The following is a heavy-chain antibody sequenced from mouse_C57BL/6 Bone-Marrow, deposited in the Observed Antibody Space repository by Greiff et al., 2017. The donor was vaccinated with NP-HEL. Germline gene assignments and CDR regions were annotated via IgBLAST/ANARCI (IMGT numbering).Heavy chain of an antibody. V-gene: IGHV2-2*01. Sequence: VHLVESGPGLVQPSQSLSITCTVSGFSLTSYGVHWVRQSPGKGLEWLGVIWSGGSTDYNAAFISRLSISKDNSKSQVFFKMNSLQADDTAIYYCARSYYSNYEGWFAYWGQGTLVTVSA. D-gene: IGHD2-5*01. CDR2: IWSGGST. J-gene: IGHJ3*01. CDR3: ARSYYSNYEGWFAY. CDR1: GFSLTSYG.